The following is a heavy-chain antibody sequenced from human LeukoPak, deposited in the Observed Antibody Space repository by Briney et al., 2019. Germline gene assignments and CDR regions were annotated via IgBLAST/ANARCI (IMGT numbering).Heavy chain of an antibody. CDR1: GGSISSYY. CDR2: IYHSGST. J-gene: IGHJ6*03. CDR3: GGMGGGLYYYYYCMDV. Sequence: ASETLSLTCTVSGGSISSYYWSWIRQPPGKGLEWIGYIYHSGSTNYNPSLKSRVTISVDTSKNQFSLKLSSVTAADTAVYYCGGMGGGLYYYYYCMDVWGKGTTVTVSS. V-gene: IGHV4-59*01. D-gene: IGHD3-16*01.